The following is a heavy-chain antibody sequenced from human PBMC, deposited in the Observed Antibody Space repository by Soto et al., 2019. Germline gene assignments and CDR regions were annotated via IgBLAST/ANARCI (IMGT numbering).Heavy chain of an antibody. D-gene: IGHD2-2*01. CDR1: GCSFGSYA. Sequence: PGGSLRRSCAASGCSFGSYAMSWVRQAPGKGLKWVSAISGSGGSTYYADSVKGRFTISRDNSKNTLCLQMNSLSDEDTAVYYCAKVLRCSSTSRYRRYYGIDVWGKGTTVTVSS. CDR2: ISGSGGST. CDR3: AKVLRCSSTSRYRRYYGIDV. V-gene: IGHV3-23*01. J-gene: IGHJ6*04.